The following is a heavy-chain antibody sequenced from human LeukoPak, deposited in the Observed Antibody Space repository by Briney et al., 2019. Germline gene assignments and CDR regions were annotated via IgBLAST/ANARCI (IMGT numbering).Heavy chain of an antibody. Sequence: SSETLSLTCTVSGGSMRSNSFYWGWIRQSPGKGLEWIANINYGGHTYYNPSVKTRVTSSVDVSKNRFSLNLTSVTAADTALYFCARTHFDSLGWFDPWGEGIQVIVSS. CDR1: GGSMRSNSFY. J-gene: IGHJ5*02. CDR3: ARTHFDSLGWFDP. D-gene: IGHD3-9*01. CDR2: INYGGHT. V-gene: IGHV4-39*07.